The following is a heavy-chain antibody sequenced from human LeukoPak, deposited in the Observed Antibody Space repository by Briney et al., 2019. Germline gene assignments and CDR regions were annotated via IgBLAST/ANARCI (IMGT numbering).Heavy chain of an antibody. D-gene: IGHD6-13*01. J-gene: IGHJ6*02. CDR2: TYYRSKWYN. Sequence: SQTLSLTCAMSLDSASTTSAAWNWIRQSPSRGLEWLGMTYYRSKWYNDYAVSVKSRITINPDTSKNQFSLQLNSVTPEDTAVYYCERDATSSSWYSAMDVWGQGTTVTVSS. V-gene: IGHV6-1*01. CDR1: LDSASTTSAA. CDR3: ERDATSSSWYSAMDV.